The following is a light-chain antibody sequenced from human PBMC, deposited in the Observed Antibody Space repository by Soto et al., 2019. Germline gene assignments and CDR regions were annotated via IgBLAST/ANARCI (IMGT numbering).Light chain of an antibody. V-gene: IGKV3-15*01. J-gene: IGKJ1*01. CDR2: RTS. CDR1: QSVGSN. Sequence: EIVLTQSPGTLSLSPGERATLSCRASQSVGSNLAWYQQKPGQAPRLLIHRTSTRATGIPARFSGSGSGTEFTLTISSLQSEDFAVYYCQQYSNWPGTFGQGTKVDIK. CDR3: QQYSNWPGT.